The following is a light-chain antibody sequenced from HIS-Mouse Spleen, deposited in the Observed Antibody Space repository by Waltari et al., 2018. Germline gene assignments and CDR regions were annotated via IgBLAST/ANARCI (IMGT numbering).Light chain of an antibody. Sequence: SYELPQPPSVSASPGPTARITRSGDAFPHKSAYWYQQKSGPAPVLVIYEDSKRPSGIPERFSGSSSGTMATLTISGAQVEDEADYYCYSTDSSGNHRVFGGGTKLTVL. CDR2: EDS. V-gene: IGLV3-10*01. CDR3: YSTDSSGNHRV. J-gene: IGLJ2*01. CDR1: AFPHKS.